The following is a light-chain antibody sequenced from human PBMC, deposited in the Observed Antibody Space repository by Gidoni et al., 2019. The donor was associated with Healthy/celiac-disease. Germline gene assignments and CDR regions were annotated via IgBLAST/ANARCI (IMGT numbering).Light chain of an antibody. V-gene: IGKV1-39*01. CDR3: QQSYSTPRT. CDR1: QSIISY. CDR2: AAS. J-gene: IGKJ1*01. Sequence: IQITQSPSSLSASVVDRVTITCLASQSIISYLNWYQQKPGKAPKLLIYAASSLQSGVQSRFSGSGSGTDFTLTISSLQPEDCATYYCQQSYSTPRTFGQGTKVEIK.